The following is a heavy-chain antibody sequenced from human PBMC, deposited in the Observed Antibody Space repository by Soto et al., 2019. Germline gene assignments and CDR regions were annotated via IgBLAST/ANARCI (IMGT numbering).Heavy chain of an antibody. Sequence: SETLSLTCTVSSGSIGTYFWSWIRQPPGKGLEWIGYIYYSGTTNYNPSLKSRVTIFLDTSKSQFSLRLSSVTAADTAVYYCARGRGGTYDAFDIWGQGTLVTVSS. CDR3: ARGRGGTYDAFDI. J-gene: IGHJ3*02. D-gene: IGHD1-26*01. CDR2: IYYSGTT. V-gene: IGHV4-59*01. CDR1: SGSIGTYF.